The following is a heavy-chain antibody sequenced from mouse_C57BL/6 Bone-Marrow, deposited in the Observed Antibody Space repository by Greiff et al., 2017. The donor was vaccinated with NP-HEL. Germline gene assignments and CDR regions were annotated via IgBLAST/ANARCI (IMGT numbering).Heavy chain of an antibody. CDR2: IDPSDSYT. Sequence: QVQLQQPGAELVMPGASVKLSCKASGYTFTSYWMHWVKQRPGQGLEWIGEIDPSDSYTNYNQKFKGKSTLTVDKSSSTASMQLSSLTSEDSAVYYCAREGSSYWYFDVWGTGTTVTVSS. V-gene: IGHV1-69*01. CDR1: GYTFTSYW. CDR3: AREGSSYWYFDV. D-gene: IGHD1-1*01. J-gene: IGHJ1*03.